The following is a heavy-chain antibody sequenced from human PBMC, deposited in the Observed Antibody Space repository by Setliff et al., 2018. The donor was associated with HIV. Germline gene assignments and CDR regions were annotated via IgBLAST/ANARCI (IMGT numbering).Heavy chain of an antibody. CDR3: ARFARDPTD. V-gene: IGHV4-59*08. CDR1: GASITSSY. J-gene: IGHJ4*02. CDR2: IYYSGDS. Sequence: SETLSLTCTVSGASITSSYWTWIRQSPGGGLEYLGYIYYSGDSNYSPSLKSRISMSLDASTSQFSLRLNSLTAADTAMYYCARFARDPTDWGRGILVTVS.